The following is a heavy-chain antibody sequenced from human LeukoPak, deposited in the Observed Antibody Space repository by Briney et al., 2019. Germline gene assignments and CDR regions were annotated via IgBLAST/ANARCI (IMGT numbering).Heavy chain of an antibody. CDR3: ARGPYYDFWSGYLECWFDP. J-gene: IGHJ5*02. D-gene: IGHD3-3*01. Sequence: ASVKVSCKASGYTFTSYGINWVRQATGQGLEWMGWMNPNSGNTGYAQKFQGRVTMTRNTSISTAYMELSSLRSEDTAVYYCARGPYYDFWSGYLECWFDPWGQGTLVTVSS. CDR1: GYTFTSYG. V-gene: IGHV1-8*02. CDR2: MNPNSGNT.